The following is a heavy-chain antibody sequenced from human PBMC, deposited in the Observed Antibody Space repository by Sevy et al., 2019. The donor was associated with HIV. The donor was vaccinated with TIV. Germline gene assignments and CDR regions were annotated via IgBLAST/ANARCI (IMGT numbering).Heavy chain of an antibody. D-gene: IGHD3-22*01. CDR3: ASPLHYYDSPSAY. J-gene: IGHJ4*02. CDR2: ISSGSSYV. CDR1: GFTFSYYN. Sequence: GGSLRLSCAASGFTFSYYNMNWVRQPPGKGLEWVSSISSGSSYVYHADSVKGRFTISRDNAKNSLYLQMNSLRTEDTAVYYCASPLHYYDSPSAYWGQGTQVTVSS. V-gene: IGHV3-21*01.